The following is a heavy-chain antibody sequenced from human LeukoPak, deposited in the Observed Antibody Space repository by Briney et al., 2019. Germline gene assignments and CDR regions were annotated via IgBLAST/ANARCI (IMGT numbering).Heavy chain of an antibody. CDR2: ISYDGSNK. Sequence: PGRSLRLSCAASGFTFSSYGMHWVRQAPGKGLEWVAVISYDGSNKYYADSVKGRFTISRDNSKNTLYLQMNSLRAEDTAVYYCARDAPRVTGTTDYWGQGTLVTVSS. CDR1: GFTFSSYG. V-gene: IGHV3-30*03. J-gene: IGHJ4*02. D-gene: IGHD1-7*01. CDR3: ARDAPRVTGTTDY.